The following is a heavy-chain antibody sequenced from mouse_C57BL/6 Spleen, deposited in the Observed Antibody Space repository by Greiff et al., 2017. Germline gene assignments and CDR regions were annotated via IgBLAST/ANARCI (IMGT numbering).Heavy chain of an antibody. CDR2: IDPENGDT. CDR3: TSYYSTLYAMDY. D-gene: IGHD2-5*01. J-gene: IGHJ4*01. V-gene: IGHV14-4*01. Sequence: EVQLQQSGAELVRPGASVKLSCTASGFNIKDDYMHWVKQRPEQGLEWIGWIDPENGDTEYASKFQGKATITADTSSNTAYLQLSSLTSEDTAVYYCTSYYSTLYAMDYWGQGTSVTVSS. CDR1: GFNIKDDY.